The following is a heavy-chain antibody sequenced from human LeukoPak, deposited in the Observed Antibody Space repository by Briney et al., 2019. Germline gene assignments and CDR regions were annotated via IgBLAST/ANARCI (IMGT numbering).Heavy chain of an antibody. CDR2: INHSGST. D-gene: IGHD3-10*01. Sequence: SETLSLTCAVYGGSFSGYYWSWHRQPPGKGLEWIGEINHSGSTNYNPSLKSRVTISVDTSKNQFSLKLSSVTAADTAVYYCARGIYYGSELDYWGQGTLVTVSS. J-gene: IGHJ4*02. CDR3: ARGIYYGSELDY. CDR1: GGSFSGYY. V-gene: IGHV4-34*01.